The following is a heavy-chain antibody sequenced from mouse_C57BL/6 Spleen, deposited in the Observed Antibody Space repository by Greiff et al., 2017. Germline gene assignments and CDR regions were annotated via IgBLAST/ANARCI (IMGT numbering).Heavy chain of an antibody. V-gene: IGHV1-55*01. CDR2: IYPGSGST. J-gene: IGHJ3*01. D-gene: IGHD1-1*01. Sequence: QVQLQQPGAELVKPGASVKMSCKASGYTFTSYWITWVKQRPGQGLEWIGDIYPGSGSTNYNEKFKSKAALTVDTSSSTAYMQLSSLTSEDSAVYYCARSGYYYGSSSFAYWGQGTLVTVSA. CDR3: ARSGYYYGSSSFAY. CDR1: GYTFTSYW.